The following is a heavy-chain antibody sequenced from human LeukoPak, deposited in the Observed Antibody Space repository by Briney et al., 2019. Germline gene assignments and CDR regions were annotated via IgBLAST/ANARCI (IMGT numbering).Heavy chain of an antibody. CDR2: ISAYNGNT. J-gene: IGHJ6*02. D-gene: IGHD3-3*01. CDR3: ARDPLRFLDGVYGMDV. Sequence: GASVTVSCKASGYTFTSYGISWVRQAPGQGLEGMGWISAYNGNTNYAQKLQGRVTMTTDTSTSTAYMELRSLRSDDTAVYYCARDPLRFLDGVYGMDVWGQGTTVTVSS. CDR1: GYTFTSYG. V-gene: IGHV1-18*01.